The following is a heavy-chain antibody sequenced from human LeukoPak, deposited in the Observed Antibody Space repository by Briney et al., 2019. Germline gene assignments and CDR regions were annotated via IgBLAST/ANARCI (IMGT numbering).Heavy chain of an antibody. CDR1: GFTFGSYW. CDR2: IKQDGSEK. Sequence: GGSLRLFCAASGFTFGSYWMTWVRQAPGKGLEWVANIKQDGSEKYYVDSVKGRFTTSRDNAKNSLYLQMNSLRAEDTAVYYCARLGPRQKSDYWGQGTLVTVSS. V-gene: IGHV3-7*01. CDR3: ARLGPRQKSDY. J-gene: IGHJ4*02.